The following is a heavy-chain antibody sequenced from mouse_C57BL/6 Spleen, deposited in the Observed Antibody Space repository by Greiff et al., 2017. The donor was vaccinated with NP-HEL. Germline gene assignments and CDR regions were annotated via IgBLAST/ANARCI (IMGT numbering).Heavy chain of an antibody. CDR2: INPGSGGT. CDR3: AKTGGSGDY. V-gene: IGHV1-54*01. Sequence: VQLQQSGAELVRPGTSVKVSCKASGYAFTNYLIDWVKQRPGQGLEWIGVINPGSGGTNYNEKFKGKATLTADKSSSTAYMQLSILTSEDSAVYFCAKTGGSGDYWGQGTTLTVSS. D-gene: IGHD1-1*01. CDR1: GYAFTNYL. J-gene: IGHJ2*01.